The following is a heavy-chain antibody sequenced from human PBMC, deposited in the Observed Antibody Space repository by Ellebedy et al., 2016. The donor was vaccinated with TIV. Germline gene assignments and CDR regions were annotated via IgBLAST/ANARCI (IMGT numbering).Heavy chain of an antibody. CDR3: AAPNPSLSQPPHLHF. Sequence: SETLSLXCTVSGGSIIGGSYYWAWIRQPPGKGLEWIGLIYHSGSSFHNSSLNGRLTLSMDTSHNQITLRLRSVSAADTAVYYCAAPNPSLSQPPHLHFWGQGTVVTVS. CDR2: IYHSGSS. J-gene: IGHJ4*02. D-gene: IGHD2-2*01. V-gene: IGHV4-39*06. CDR1: GGSIIGGSYY.